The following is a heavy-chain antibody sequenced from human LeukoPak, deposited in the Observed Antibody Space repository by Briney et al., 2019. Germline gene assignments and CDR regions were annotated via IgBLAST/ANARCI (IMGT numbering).Heavy chain of an antibody. J-gene: IGHJ4*02. CDR3: AKLGDIKYYYGSGSYQN. CDR1: GFTFSSYA. D-gene: IGHD3-10*01. Sequence: GGSLRLSCAASGFTFSSYAMSWVRQAPGKGLEWVSAISGSGGSTYYADSVKGRFTISRDNSKKTLYLQMNSLRAEDTAVYYCAKLGDIKYYYGSGSYQNWGQGTLVTVSS. CDR2: ISGSGGST. V-gene: IGHV3-23*01.